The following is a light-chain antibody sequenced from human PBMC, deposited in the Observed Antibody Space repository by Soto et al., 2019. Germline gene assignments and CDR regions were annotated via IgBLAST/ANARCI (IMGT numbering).Light chain of an antibody. CDR1: SSDVGGYNY. V-gene: IGLV2-14*01. Sequence: QSALTQPASVSGSPGQSITISCTGTSSDVGGYNYVSWYQQHPGKAPKLMIYDVSNRPSGVSNRFSGSKSGNTASLTISGLQAEDEAEYYCSSYTSSSSYGFGTGTKVTVL. CDR2: DVS. CDR3: SSYTSSSSYG. J-gene: IGLJ1*01.